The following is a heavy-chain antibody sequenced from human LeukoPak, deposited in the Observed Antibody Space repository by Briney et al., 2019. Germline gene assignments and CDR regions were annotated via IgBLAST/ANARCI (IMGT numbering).Heavy chain of an antibody. CDR3: ARDRYYYDSSGYCIDY. Sequence: GGSLRLSCAASGFTFSSYWMSWVRQAPGKGLEWVANIKQDGSEKYYVDSVKGRFTISRDNAKNSLYLQMNSLSAEDTAVYYCARDRYYYDSSGYCIDYWGQGTLVTVSS. CDR2: IKQDGSEK. J-gene: IGHJ4*02. V-gene: IGHV3-7*01. D-gene: IGHD3-22*01. CDR1: GFTFSSYW.